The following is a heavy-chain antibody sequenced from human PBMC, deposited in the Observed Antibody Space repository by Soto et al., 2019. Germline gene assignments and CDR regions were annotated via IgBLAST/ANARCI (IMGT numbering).Heavy chain of an antibody. CDR3: ARDGPTAWIAAAVFDY. CDR2: ISAYNGNT. J-gene: IGHJ4*02. V-gene: IGHV1-18*01. D-gene: IGHD6-13*01. CDR1: GYTFTSYG. Sequence: QVQLVQSGAEVKKPGASVKVSCKASGYTFTSYGISWVRQAPGQGLEWMGWISAYNGNTNYAQKRQGRDTMTKDTSTSTAYMELRSLRSDDTAVYYCARDGPTAWIAAAVFDYWGQGTLVTVSS.